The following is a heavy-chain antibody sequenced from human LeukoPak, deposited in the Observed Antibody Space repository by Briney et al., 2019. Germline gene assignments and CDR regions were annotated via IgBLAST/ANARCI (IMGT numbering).Heavy chain of an antibody. CDR1: GFTFSNYG. V-gene: IGHV3-23*01. CDR3: AKDLRNIRTLVDLQMI. CDR2: ISGSGDRT. Sequence: GGSLRLSCIASGFTFSNYGVSWVRQAPGKGLEWVSIISGSGDRTLHADSVEGRFTVSRDNSKNTVYLQMNSLRAEDTAVYYCAKDLRNIRTLVDLQMIWGQGTLVIVSS. J-gene: IGHJ3*02. D-gene: IGHD2-8*02.